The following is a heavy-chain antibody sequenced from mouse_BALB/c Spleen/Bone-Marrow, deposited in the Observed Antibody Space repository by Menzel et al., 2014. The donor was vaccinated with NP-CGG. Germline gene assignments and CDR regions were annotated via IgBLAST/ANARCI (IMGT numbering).Heavy chain of an antibody. CDR2: IKTKTNDYGT. Sequence: EVQRVESGGGLVQPVGSLKLSCVASGFTFNTYAMNWVRQAPGKGLEWVARIKTKTNDYGTFYADSVKDRFTISRDDSQNMLYLLMNNLKTEDTAMYYCVRATAYYFDYWGQGTTLTVSS. CDR1: GFTFNTYA. J-gene: IGHJ2*01. CDR3: VRATAYYFDY. V-gene: IGHV10-1*02. D-gene: IGHD1-2*01.